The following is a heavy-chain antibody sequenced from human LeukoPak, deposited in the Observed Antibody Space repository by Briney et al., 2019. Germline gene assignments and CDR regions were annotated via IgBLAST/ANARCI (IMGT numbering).Heavy chain of an antibody. CDR2: INPNSGGT. J-gene: IGHJ4*02. CDR1: GYTFTSYG. V-gene: IGHV1-2*02. Sequence: ASVKVSCKASGYTFTSYGISWVRQAPGQGLEWMGWINPNSGGTNYAQKFQGRVTMTRDTSISTAYMELSRLRSDDTAVYYCARDFDFGITMIVEDYWGQGTLVTVSS. CDR3: ARDFDFGITMIVEDY. D-gene: IGHD3-22*01.